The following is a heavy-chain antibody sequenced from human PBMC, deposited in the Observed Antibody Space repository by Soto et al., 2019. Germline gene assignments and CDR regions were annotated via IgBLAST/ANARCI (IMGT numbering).Heavy chain of an antibody. Sequence: GGSLRLSCAASGFTFSSYAMTWVRQAPGKGLEWVSAISGSGGSTYYADSVKGRFTISRDNSKNTLYLQMNSLRAEDTAVYYCAKSIAARLFSSGYYFDYWGQGTLVTVSS. CDR3: AKSIAARLFSSGYYFDY. CDR2: ISGSGGST. D-gene: IGHD6-6*01. J-gene: IGHJ4*02. CDR1: GFTFSSYA. V-gene: IGHV3-23*01.